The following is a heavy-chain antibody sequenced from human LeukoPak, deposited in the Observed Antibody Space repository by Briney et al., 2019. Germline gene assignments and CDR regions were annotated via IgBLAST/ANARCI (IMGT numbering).Heavy chain of an antibody. V-gene: IGHV3-30-3*01. CDR3: ARDEAYYGSGSYYNFDY. D-gene: IGHD3-10*01. CDR2: ISYDGSNK. J-gene: IGHJ4*02. Sequence: PGRSLRLSCAASGFTFSSYAMHWVRQAPGKGLEWVAVISYDGSNKYYADSVKGRLTISRDNSKNTLYLQMNSLRAEDMAVYYCARDEAYYGSGSYYNFDYWGQGTLVTVSS. CDR1: GFTFSSYA.